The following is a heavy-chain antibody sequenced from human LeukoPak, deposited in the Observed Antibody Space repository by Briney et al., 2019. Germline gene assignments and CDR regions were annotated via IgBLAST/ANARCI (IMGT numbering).Heavy chain of an antibody. Sequence: ASVKVSCKASGGTFSSYAISWVRQAPGQGLEWMGWISAHNGNTNYAQKLQGRVTMTTDTSTSTAYMKLRSLRSDDTAVYYCAREKVPGHYYYGMDVWGQGTTVTVSS. CDR2: ISAHNGNT. D-gene: IGHD2-2*01. V-gene: IGHV1-18*01. CDR3: AREKVPGHYYYGMDV. J-gene: IGHJ6*02. CDR1: GGTFSSYA.